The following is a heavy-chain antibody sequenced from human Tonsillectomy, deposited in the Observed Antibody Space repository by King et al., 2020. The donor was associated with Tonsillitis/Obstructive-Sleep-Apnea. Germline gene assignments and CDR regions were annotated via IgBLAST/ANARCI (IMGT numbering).Heavy chain of an antibody. Sequence: VQLQQWGAGLLKPSETLSLTCAVYGGSFSGYYWSWIRQPPGKGLEWIGEINHSGSTNYNPSLKSRVTISVDTSKNQFSLKLSSVTAADTAVYYCARDDYGGNPFDYWGQGTLVTVSS. V-gene: IGHV4-34*01. CDR1: GGSFSGYY. CDR3: ARDDYGGNPFDY. CDR2: INHSGST. D-gene: IGHD4-23*01. J-gene: IGHJ4*02.